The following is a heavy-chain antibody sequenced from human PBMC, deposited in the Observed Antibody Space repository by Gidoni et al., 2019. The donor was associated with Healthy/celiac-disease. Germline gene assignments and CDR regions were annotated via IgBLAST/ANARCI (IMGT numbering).Heavy chain of an antibody. CDR2: FDPEDGET. Sequence: QVQLLQSGAEVKKPGPSVTVSCKFSGYTLTELSMHWVRQAPGKGLEWMGGFDPEDGETIYAQKFQGRVTMTEDTSTDTAYMELSSRRSEDTAVYYCATEDSSGDYYDYWGQGTLVTVSS. J-gene: IGHJ4*02. CDR3: ATEDSSGDYYDY. D-gene: IGHD3-22*01. CDR1: GYTLTELS. V-gene: IGHV1-24*01.